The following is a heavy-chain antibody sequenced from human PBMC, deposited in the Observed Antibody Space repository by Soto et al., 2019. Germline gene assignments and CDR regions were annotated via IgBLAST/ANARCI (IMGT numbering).Heavy chain of an antibody. Sequence: QITLKESGPTLVKPTKTLTLTCTFSGFSLSTSGVGVGWIRQPPGKALEWLALIYWDDDKRYSPSLKSRLTITKDTSKNQVFLTMTNMDPVDTATYYCAHTKYSSSWYSPHYYYYGMDVWGQGTTVTVSS. D-gene: IGHD6-13*01. CDR1: GFSLSTSGVG. CDR2: IYWDDDK. V-gene: IGHV2-5*02. CDR3: AHTKYSSSWYSPHYYYYGMDV. J-gene: IGHJ6*02.